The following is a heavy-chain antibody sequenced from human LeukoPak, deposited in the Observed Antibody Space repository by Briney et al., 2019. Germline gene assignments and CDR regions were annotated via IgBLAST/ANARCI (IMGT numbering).Heavy chain of an antibody. CDR3: ASVGTTSDYYYYMDV. J-gene: IGHJ6*03. V-gene: IGHV1-69*05. Sequence: SVKVSCKASGGAFSSYAISWVRQAPGQGLEWMGGIIPIFGTANYAQKFQGRVTITTDESTSTAYMELSSLRSEDTAVYYCASVGTTSDYYYYMDVWGKGTTVTVSS. CDR1: GGAFSSYA. D-gene: IGHD1-26*01. CDR2: IIPIFGTA.